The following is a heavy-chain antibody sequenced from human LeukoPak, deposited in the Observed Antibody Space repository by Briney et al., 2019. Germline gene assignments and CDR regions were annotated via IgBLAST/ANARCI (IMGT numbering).Heavy chain of an antibody. D-gene: IGHD3-10*01. CDR2: IRYDGSNK. Sequence: GGSLRLSCAASGFTFSSYAMSWVRQAPGKGLEWVAFIRYDGSNKYYADSVKGRFTISRDNSKNTLYLQMNSLRAEDTAVYYCASLSLLGPYYFDYWGQGTLVTVSS. CDR1: GFTFSSYA. CDR3: ASLSLLGPYYFDY. J-gene: IGHJ4*02. V-gene: IGHV3-30*02.